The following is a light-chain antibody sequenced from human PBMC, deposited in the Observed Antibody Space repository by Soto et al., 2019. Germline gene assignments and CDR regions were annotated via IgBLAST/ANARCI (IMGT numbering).Light chain of an antibody. J-gene: IGKJ4*01. V-gene: IGKV3-11*01. CDR2: DAS. Sequence: EIVLTQSPATLSLSPGNRATLSCRASQSVSGYLAWYQQKPGQAPRLLIYDASNRATGIPARFSGSGSGTDFTPSITSLEPEDFAVYYCPQRSNWPSTFGGGTKVEI. CDR3: PQRSNWPST. CDR1: QSVSGY.